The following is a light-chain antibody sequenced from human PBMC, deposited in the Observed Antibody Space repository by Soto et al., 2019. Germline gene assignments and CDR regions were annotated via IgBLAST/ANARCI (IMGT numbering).Light chain of an antibody. Sequence: DIQMTQSPSTLSASIGDRVTITCRASQSISSWLAWYQQKPGKVPNLLIYDASSLKSGVTSRFSGSGSGTEFTLTISSLQPDDSATYYCQQYHSYSRTFGPGTKVEIK. V-gene: IGKV1-5*03. CDR1: QSISSW. J-gene: IGKJ1*01. CDR3: QQYHSYSRT. CDR2: DAS.